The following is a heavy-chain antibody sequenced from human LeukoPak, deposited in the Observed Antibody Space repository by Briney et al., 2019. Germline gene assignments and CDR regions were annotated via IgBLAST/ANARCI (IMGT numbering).Heavy chain of an antibody. V-gene: IGHV1-69*04. CDR3: ARSGDTAMVTVGY. D-gene: IGHD5-18*01. Sequence: GGSLRLSCAASGGTFSSYAISWVRQAPGQGLEWMGRIIPILGIANYAQKFQGRVTITADKSTSTAYMELSSLRSEDTAVYYCARSGDTAMVTVGYWGQGTLVTVSS. CDR2: IIPILGIA. CDR1: GGTFSSYA. J-gene: IGHJ4*02.